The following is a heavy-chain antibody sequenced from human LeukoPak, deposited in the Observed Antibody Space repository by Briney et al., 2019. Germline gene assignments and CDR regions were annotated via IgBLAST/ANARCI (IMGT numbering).Heavy chain of an antibody. Sequence: GGSLRLSCAASGFTFSSYGMHWVRRAPGKGLEWVAFISYNGRSKFHADSVKGRFTVSRDNSKNTLYLQMNSLRLEDTAVYYCAKGRFVGVPASMPPEFDYWGQGTLVTVSS. J-gene: IGHJ4*02. D-gene: IGHD2-2*01. CDR3: AKGRFVGVPASMPPEFDY. CDR1: GFTFSSYG. CDR2: ISYNGRSK. V-gene: IGHV3-30*18.